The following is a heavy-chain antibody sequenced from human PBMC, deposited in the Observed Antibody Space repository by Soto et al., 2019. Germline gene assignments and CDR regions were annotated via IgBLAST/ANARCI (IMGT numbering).Heavy chain of an antibody. CDR3: VRGRVPSGIHHSCFDP. CDR2: IYYSGNT. D-gene: IGHD2-2*02. CDR1: GGSIRSSDYY. Sequence: TLSLTCTVSGGSIRSSDYYWNWIRQPPAKGKEWICYIYYSGNTYYNTYLQSRIVLSVDTSKNKFSLKLSSLTAADTAVSYCVRGRVPSGIHHSCFDPWGQGTLVTVSS. V-gene: IGHV4-30-4*02. J-gene: IGHJ5*02.